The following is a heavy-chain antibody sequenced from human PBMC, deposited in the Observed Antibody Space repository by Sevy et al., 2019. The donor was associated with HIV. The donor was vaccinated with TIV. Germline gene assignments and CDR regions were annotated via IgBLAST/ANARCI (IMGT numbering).Heavy chain of an antibody. CDR1: GFTISRYS. Sequence: GGSLRLSCAASGFTISRYSRNWVRQAPGKGLEWISSISSSSNYIYYADSVKGRFTISRDNAQNSLYLQMNSLRAEDTAVYYCARDLIRTLWYFDLWGRGTVVTVSS. CDR3: ARDLIRTLWYFDL. J-gene: IGHJ2*01. D-gene: IGHD3-22*01. V-gene: IGHV3-21*01. CDR2: ISSSSNYI.